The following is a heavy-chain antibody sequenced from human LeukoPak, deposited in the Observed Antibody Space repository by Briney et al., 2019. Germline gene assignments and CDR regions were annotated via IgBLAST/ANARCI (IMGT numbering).Heavy chain of an antibody. CDR3: ASQFWWAAVAGTTLDY. Sequence: GRSLRLSCAASGFTFSDYVMHWVRQAPGGGLEWVANIKEDGSETYYVDSVKGRFTISRDNAKISLYLQMNSLRAEDTAVYYCASQFWWAAVAGTTLDYWGQGTLVTVSS. J-gene: IGHJ4*02. CDR2: IKEDGSET. D-gene: IGHD6-19*01. CDR1: GFTFSDYV. V-gene: IGHV3-7*05.